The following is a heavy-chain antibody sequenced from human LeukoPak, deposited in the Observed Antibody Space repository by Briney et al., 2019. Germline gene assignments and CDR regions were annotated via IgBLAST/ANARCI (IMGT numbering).Heavy chain of an antibody. J-gene: IGHJ4*02. Sequence: PSETLSLTCAVYGGSFSGYYWSWIRQPPGKGPEWIGEINHSGSTNYNPSLKSRVTISVDTSKNQFSLKLSSVTAADTAVYYCAGDYYESSGYYSNFDYWGQGTLVTVSS. CDR2: INHSGST. V-gene: IGHV4-34*01. CDR3: AGDYYESSGYYSNFDY. CDR1: GGSFSGYY. D-gene: IGHD3-22*01.